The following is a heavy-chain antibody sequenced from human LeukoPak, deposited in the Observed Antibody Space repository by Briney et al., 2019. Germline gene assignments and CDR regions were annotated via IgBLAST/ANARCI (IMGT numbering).Heavy chain of an antibody. CDR1: GGTFSSYA. CDR3: ARDDGSWPTFDY. CDR2: IIPILGIA. J-gene: IGHJ4*02. V-gene: IGHV1-69*04. D-gene: IGHD5-24*01. Sequence: GASVKVSCKASGGTFSSYAISWVRQAPGQGLEWMGRIIPILGIANYAQKFQGRVTITADKSTSTAYMELSSLRSEDTAVYYCARDDGSWPTFDYRGQGTLVTVSS.